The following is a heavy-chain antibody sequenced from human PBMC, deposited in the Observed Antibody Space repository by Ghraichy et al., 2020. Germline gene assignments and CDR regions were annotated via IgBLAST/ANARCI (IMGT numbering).Heavy chain of an antibody. V-gene: IGHV3-7*01. J-gene: IGHJ3*02. CDR1: GFTFSSYW. D-gene: IGHD1-7*01. CDR2: IKQDGSEK. Sequence: GGSLRLSCAASGFTFSSYWMSWVRQAPGKGLEWVANIKQDGSEKYYVDSVKGRFTISRDNAKNSLYLQMNSLRAEDTAVYYCARDRTYNWNYGDAFDIWGQGTMVTVSS. CDR3: ARDRTYNWNYGDAFDI.